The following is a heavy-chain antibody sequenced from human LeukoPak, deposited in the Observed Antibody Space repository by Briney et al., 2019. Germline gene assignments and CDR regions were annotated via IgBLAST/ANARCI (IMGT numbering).Heavy chain of an antibody. CDR3: ARGLGFDP. Sequence: SETLSLTCAVYGGSFSGYYWSWIRQPPGKGLEWIGEINHSGSTNYNPSLKSRVTISVDTSRNQFSLKLSSVTAADTAVYYCARGLGFDPWGQGTLVTVSS. CDR2: INHSGST. CDR1: GGSFSGYY. V-gene: IGHV4-34*01. J-gene: IGHJ5*02.